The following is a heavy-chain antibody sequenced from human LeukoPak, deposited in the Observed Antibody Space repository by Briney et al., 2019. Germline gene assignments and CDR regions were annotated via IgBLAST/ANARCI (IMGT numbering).Heavy chain of an antibody. V-gene: IGHV3-21*01. D-gene: IGHD3-22*01. CDR3: ASSRYDSSGYYGIIGY. Sequence: GGSLRLSCAASGFTFSSYSMNWVRQAPGKGLEWVSPISRSSNYKYYADSVKGRFTISRDNAKNSLYLQMNSLRAEDTALYYCASSRYDSSGYYGIIGYWGQGTLVTVSS. CDR1: GFTFSSYS. CDR2: ISRSSNYK. J-gene: IGHJ4*02.